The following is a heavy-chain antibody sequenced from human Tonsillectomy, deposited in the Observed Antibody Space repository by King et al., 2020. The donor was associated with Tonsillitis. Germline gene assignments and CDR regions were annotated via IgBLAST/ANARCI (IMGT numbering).Heavy chain of an antibody. CDR2: IGSTGGST. Sequence: VQLVESGGGLVQPGGSLKLSCSASGFTFSSYAIHWVRQAPGKRLEYVSAIGSTGGSTYYADSVKGRFTISRDNSKNTLYLQMNSLRAEDTAVYYCVKARPNGPSSRCDYWGRGSPVTVSS. V-gene: IGHV3-64D*06. J-gene: IGHJ4*02. CDR1: GFTFSSYA. D-gene: IGHD1-1*01. CDR3: VKARPNGPSSRCDY.